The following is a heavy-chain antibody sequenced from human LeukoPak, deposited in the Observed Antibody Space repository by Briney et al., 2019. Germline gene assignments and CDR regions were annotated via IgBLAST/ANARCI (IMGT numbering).Heavy chain of an antibody. J-gene: IGHJ1*01. CDR2: IKSDGST. CDR3: ARAPSEIGGYYPEYFRH. D-gene: IGHD3-22*01. V-gene: IGHV3-74*01. CDR1: GFTFSTYW. Sequence: GGSLRLSCAASGFTFSTYWMHWVRQAPGKGLVWVSRIKSDGSTNYADSAKGRFTISRDNAKNTVSLQMNSLRAEDTGVYYCARAPSEIGGYYPEYFRHWGQGTLVTVSS.